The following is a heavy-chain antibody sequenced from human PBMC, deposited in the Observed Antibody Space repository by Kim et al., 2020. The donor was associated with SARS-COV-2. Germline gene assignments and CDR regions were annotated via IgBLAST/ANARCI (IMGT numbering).Heavy chain of an antibody. V-gene: IGHV4-31*03. Sequence: SETLSLTCTVSGGSISSGGYYWSWIRQHPGKGLESIGYIYYSGSTYYNPSLKSRVTISVDTSKNQFSLKLSSVTAADTAVYYCARLVPDYGDHGYADYWGQGTLVTVSS. CDR3: ARLVPDYGDHGYADY. CDR1: GGSISSGGYY. D-gene: IGHD4-17*01. J-gene: IGHJ4*02. CDR2: IYYSGST.